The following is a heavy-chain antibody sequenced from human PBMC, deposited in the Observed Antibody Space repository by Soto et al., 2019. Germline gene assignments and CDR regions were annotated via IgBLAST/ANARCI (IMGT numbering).Heavy chain of an antibody. CDR3: AKLGQLNDRFDY. CDR2: ISGIGGST. J-gene: IGHJ4*02. D-gene: IGHD1-1*01. CDR1: VFTCSSYA. V-gene: IGHV3-23*01. Sequence: GSLRLSCAASVFTCSSYAMSWVRQAPGKGLEWVSAISGIGGSTYYADSVKGRFTISRDNSKNTLYLQMNSLRAEDTAVYYCAKLGQLNDRFDYWGQGTLVTVSS.